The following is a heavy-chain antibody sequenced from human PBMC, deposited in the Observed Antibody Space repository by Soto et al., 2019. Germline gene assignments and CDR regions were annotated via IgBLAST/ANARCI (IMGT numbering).Heavy chain of an antibody. CDR2: ISWNSNII. CDR1: GFTFDDYA. J-gene: IGHJ4*02. V-gene: IGHV3-9*01. Sequence: EVQLVESGGGLVQPGRSLRLSCAASGFTFDDYAMHWVRRVPGKGLEWVSSISWNSNIIGYADSVKGRFTIYRDNAKNSLYLQMNSLRPEDTALYYCATGGPDGFCSGGRCYFDYWGQGTLVTVSS. CDR3: ATGGPDGFCSGGRCYFDY. D-gene: IGHD2-15*01.